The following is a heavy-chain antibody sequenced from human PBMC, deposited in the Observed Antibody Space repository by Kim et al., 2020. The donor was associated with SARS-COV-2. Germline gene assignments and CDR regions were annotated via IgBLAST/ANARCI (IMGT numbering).Heavy chain of an antibody. D-gene: IGHD3-9*01. V-gene: IGHV3-23*01. CDR3: VKFTSNTIATAENGRYY. Sequence: GGSLRLSCSASGLTFSSYAMSWVRQTPGKGLEWVSAITGSGGNTYYADSVKGRFTISRDNSKNTLYLQMNSLRAEDTAVYHCVKFTSNTIATAENGRYY. CDR1: GLTFSSYA. CDR2: ITGSGGNT. J-gene: IGHJ6*01.